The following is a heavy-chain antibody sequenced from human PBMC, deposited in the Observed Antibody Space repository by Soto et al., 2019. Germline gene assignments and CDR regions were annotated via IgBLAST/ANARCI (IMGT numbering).Heavy chain of an antibody. V-gene: IGHV3-53*01. CDR3: ASVSQGGYYYSPHYYYYGMDV. Sequence: PGGSLRLSCAASGSTVSSNYMSWVRQAPGKGLEWVSVIYSGGSTYYADSVKGRFTISRDNSKNTLYLQMNSLRAEDTAVYYCASVSQGGYYYSPHYYYYGMDVWGQGTTVTVSS. CDR1: GSTVSSNY. CDR2: IYSGGST. D-gene: IGHD3-22*01. J-gene: IGHJ6*02.